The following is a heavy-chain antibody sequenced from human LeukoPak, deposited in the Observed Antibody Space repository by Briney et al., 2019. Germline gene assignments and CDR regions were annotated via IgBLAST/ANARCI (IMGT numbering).Heavy chain of an antibody. CDR2: IKQDGSEK. J-gene: IGHJ5*02. V-gene: IGHV3-7*01. D-gene: IGHD3-10*01. CDR1: GFSFSSYW. Sequence: GGSLRLSCAASGFSFSSYWMSWVRQAPGKGLEWVANIKQDGSEKYYVDSVKGRFTISRDNAKNSLYLQMNSLRAEDTAVYYCARDYVSGSFGPWGQGALVTVSS. CDR3: ARDYVSGSFGP.